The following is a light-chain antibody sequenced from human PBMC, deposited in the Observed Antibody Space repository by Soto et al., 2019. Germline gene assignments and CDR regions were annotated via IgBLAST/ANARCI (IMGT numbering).Light chain of an antibody. V-gene: IGKV1-5*03. CDR1: QTISSW. CDR3: QHYNSYSEA. CDR2: KAS. Sequence: DIQVTHSPSTLSGSVGDRVTMTCRASQTISSWLAWYQQKPGKAPKLLIYKASTLKSGVPSRFSGSGSGTEFTLTISSLQPDDFATYYCQHYNSYSEAFGQGTKVDIK. J-gene: IGKJ1*01.